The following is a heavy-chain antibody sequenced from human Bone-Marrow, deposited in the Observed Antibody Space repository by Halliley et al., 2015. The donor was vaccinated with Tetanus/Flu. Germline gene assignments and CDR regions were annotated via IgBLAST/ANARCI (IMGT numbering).Heavy chain of an antibody. D-gene: IGHD2-21*02. J-gene: IGHJ4*02. V-gene: IGHV4-31*03. CDR1: GGSISSGDYY. CDR3: ARAIVVLTANYFDY. Sequence: TLSLTCTVSGGSISSGDYYWSWIRQHPGKGLEWIGNIFYSGSTYYNPSLKSRLTISVDTSKNQFSLKLSSVTAADTAVYYCARAIVVLTANYFDYWGQGTLVTVPS. CDR2: IFYSGST.